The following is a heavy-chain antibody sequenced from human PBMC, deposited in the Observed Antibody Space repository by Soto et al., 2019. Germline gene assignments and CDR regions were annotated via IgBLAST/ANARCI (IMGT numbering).Heavy chain of an antibody. J-gene: IGHJ4*02. CDR2: INAGNGYT. Sequence: QVHLVQSGAEVKKPGASVKVSCKASGYNFTRYAIRWVRQAPGQRLEWMGWINAGNGYTKFSQKFQGRVTITRDTSASTAYMELSSLRSEDTAVYYCARTLDYYDSSGFPFDYWGQGTLVTVSS. CDR3: ARTLDYYDSSGFPFDY. V-gene: IGHV1-3*01. D-gene: IGHD3-22*01. CDR1: GYNFTRYA.